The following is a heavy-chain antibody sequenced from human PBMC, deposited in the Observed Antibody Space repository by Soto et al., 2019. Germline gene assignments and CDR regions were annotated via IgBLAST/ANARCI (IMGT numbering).Heavy chain of an antibody. CDR2: IIPFLGTT. Sequence: QVQLVQSGAEVKKPGSSVKVSCKASGGTFSGYGISWVRQAPGQGLEWMGRIIPFLGTTNYAQNFQDRLTVTADTSTNTAFMELSSLRSDDTAVYYCAREGYTSSSIHSFLDSWGQGTLVTVSS. V-gene: IGHV1-69*06. D-gene: IGHD6-6*01. CDR1: GGTFSGYG. J-gene: IGHJ4*02. CDR3: AREGYTSSSIHSFLDS.